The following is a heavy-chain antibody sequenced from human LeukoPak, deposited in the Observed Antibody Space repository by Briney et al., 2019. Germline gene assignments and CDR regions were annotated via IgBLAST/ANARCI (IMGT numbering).Heavy chain of an antibody. J-gene: IGHJ4*02. CDR3: ARDLRPSCAAADY. Sequence: SETLSLTCTVSGGSISSGSYYWSWIRQPAGKGLEWIGRIYTSGSTNYNPSLKSRVTISVDTSKNQFSLKLSSVTAADTAVYYCARDLRPSCAAADYWGQGTLVTVSS. CDR2: IYTSGST. V-gene: IGHV4-61*02. CDR1: GGSISSGSYY. D-gene: IGHD6-13*01.